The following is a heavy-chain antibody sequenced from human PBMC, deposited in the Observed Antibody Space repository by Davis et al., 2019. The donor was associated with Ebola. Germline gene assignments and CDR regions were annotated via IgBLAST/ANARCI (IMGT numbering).Heavy chain of an antibody. Sequence: ASVKVSCKASGYTFTSYYMHWVRQAPGQGLEWMGIINPSGGSTSYAQKFQGRVTMTRNTSISTAYMELSSLRSEDTAVYYCARAKLWFGDYYGMDVWGQGTTVTVSS. J-gene: IGHJ6*02. CDR2: INPSGGST. CDR1: GYTFTSYY. V-gene: IGHV1-46*01. CDR3: ARAKLWFGDYYGMDV. D-gene: IGHD3-10*01.